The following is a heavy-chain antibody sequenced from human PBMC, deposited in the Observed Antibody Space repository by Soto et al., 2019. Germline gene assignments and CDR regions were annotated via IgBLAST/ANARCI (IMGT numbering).Heavy chain of an antibody. J-gene: IGHJ3*02. CDR3: AREGLAGYSSLAGAFDI. CDR2: INSDGSST. Sequence: GGSLRLSCAASGFTFSSYWMHWVRQAPGKGLVWVSRINSDGSSTSYADSVKGRFTISRDNAKNTLYLQMNSLRAEDTAVYYCAREGLAGYSSLAGAFDIWGQGTMVTVSS. CDR1: GFTFSSYW. D-gene: IGHD5-18*01. V-gene: IGHV3-74*01.